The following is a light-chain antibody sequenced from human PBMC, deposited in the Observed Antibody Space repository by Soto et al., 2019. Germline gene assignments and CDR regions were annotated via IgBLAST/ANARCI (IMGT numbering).Light chain of an antibody. Sequence: DIQMTQAPSSVSASVGDRVTITCRASQDINNRVAWFQQRPGRAPKYLIQAASILQSGFPSRFSATGSGTDFTLTIDSLQPEDFATYYCQQSYSIPVTFGQGTKVEIK. CDR2: AAS. J-gene: IGKJ2*01. CDR1: QDINNR. CDR3: QQSYSIPVT. V-gene: IGKV1-12*01.